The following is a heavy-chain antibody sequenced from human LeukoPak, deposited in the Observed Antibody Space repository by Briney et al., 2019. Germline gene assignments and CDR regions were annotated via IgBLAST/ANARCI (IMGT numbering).Heavy chain of an antibody. D-gene: IGHD6-13*01. CDR2: INPNSGAT. CDR3: ASPSGSSWYSKYYFVH. Sequence: ASVKVSCKASGYTFSDHNMHWIRQAPGQGLEWMGWINPNSGATNYAQKFQGRATMTRDTSTSTYLELNRLRSDDTAVYYCASPSGSSWYSKYYFVHWGLGTLVTVSS. J-gene: IGHJ4*02. CDR1: GYTFSDHN. V-gene: IGHV1-2*02.